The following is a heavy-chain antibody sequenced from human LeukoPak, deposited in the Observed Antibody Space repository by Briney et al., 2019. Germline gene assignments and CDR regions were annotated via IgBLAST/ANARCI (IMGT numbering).Heavy chain of an antibody. CDR3: ARDRPANYFDD. V-gene: IGHV1-46*01. CDR2: INPSAGST. CDR1: GYTFTSYY. J-gene: IGHJ4*02. Sequence: GASVKLSCKASGYTFTSYYIHWGRQAPGQGLELMGIINPSAGSTSYAHKFQGRVTMTRDTSTSTVYMELSSLRSEDTAVYYCARDRPANYFDDWGQGTLVTVSS.